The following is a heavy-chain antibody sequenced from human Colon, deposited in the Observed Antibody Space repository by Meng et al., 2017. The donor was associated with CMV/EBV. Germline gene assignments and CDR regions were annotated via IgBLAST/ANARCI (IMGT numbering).Heavy chain of an antibody. CDR3: ARVVKQLLGGHFDY. J-gene: IGHJ4*02. D-gene: IGHD2-2*01. CDR2: ISAYNGKT. Sequence: ASVKVSCKASGYTFTNYGINWVRQAPGQGLEWMGWISAYNGKTNYAQKLQGRVTMTTDTSTGTAYMELSSLRSEDTAVYYCARVVKQLLGGHFDYWGQGTLVTVSS. CDR1: GYTFTNYG. V-gene: IGHV1-18*01.